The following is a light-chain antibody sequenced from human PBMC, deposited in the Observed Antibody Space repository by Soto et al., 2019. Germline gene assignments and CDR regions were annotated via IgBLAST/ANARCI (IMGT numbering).Light chain of an antibody. J-gene: IGLJ7*01. CDR3: QSYDTSLRGVV. Sequence: QSVLTQPPSVSGAPGQSVTISCTGTSSNIGTGYNVHWYQHLPGRAPKLLITAYSNRPSGVPDRFSGSKSGTSASLAITGLQAEDEADCYCQSYDTSLRGVVFGGGTQLTVL. V-gene: IGLV1-40*01. CDR1: SSNIGTGYN. CDR2: AYS.